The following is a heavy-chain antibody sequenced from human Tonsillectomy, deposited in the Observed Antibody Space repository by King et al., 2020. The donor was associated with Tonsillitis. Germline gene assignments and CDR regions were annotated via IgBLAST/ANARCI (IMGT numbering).Heavy chain of an antibody. CDR1: GYTFTSYY. CDR2: INPSGGST. Sequence: QGQLVQSGAEVKKPGASVKVSCKASGYTFTSYYMHWVRQSPGQGLEWMGIINPSGGSTSYAQKFQGRVTMTRDTSTSTVYMELSSLRSEDTAVYYCASGVGGSYVGGSVWGKGTTVTVSP. CDR3: ASGVGGSYVGGSV. V-gene: IGHV1-46*01. J-gene: IGHJ6*04. D-gene: IGHD3-16*01.